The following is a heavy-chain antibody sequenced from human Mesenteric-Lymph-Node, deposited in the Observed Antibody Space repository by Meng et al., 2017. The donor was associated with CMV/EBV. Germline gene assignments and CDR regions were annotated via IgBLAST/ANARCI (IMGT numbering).Heavy chain of an antibody. Sequence: ASVKVSCKASGYTFTSYGISWVRQAPGQGLEWVGWMNPNSGNTGYAPKFQGRVTFTRATSVSTAYMELSSLRSEDTAVYYCARRSPIYYGAFDLWGQGTMVTVSS. CDR2: MNPNSGNT. CDR3: ARRSPIYYGAFDL. CDR1: GYTFTSYG. V-gene: IGHV1-8*03. J-gene: IGHJ3*01. D-gene: IGHD3-10*01.